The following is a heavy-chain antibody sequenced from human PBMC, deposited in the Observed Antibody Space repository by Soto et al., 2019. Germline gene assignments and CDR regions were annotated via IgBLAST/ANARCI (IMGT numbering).Heavy chain of an antibody. V-gene: IGHV1-69*01. CDR3: AREEVNCGGDCFAF. CDR1: GDTFSNYA. CDR2: IIPLYGTT. J-gene: IGHJ4*02. D-gene: IGHD2-21*01. Sequence: QVHLVQSGAEVKKPGSSVKVSCKASGDTFSNYAISWVRQAPGHGLEWMGGIIPLYGTTNYAQKFQDRVTITADESTSTAYMELSSLRSDDTAVYYCAREEVNCGGDCFAFWGQGALVTVSS.